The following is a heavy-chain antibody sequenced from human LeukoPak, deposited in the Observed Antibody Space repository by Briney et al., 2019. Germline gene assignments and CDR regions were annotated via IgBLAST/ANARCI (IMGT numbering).Heavy chain of an antibody. CDR1: GGSISNSY. CDR2: IHYSGST. V-gene: IGHV4-59*01. Sequence: PSETLSLTCTVSGGSISNSYWSWIRQPPGKGLEWIGYIHYSGSTNYNPSLKSRITISVDTSKNQFSLKLSSVTAADTALYYCVRGRVYSGTYHVIDNWGQGTLATVSS. J-gene: IGHJ4*02. D-gene: IGHD1-26*01. CDR3: VRGRVYSGTYHVIDN.